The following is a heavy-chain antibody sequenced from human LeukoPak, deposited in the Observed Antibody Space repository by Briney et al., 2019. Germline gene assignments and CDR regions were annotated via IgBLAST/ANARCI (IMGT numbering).Heavy chain of an antibody. V-gene: IGHV3-74*01. D-gene: IGHD3-22*01. CDR1: GFTFSTSW. CDR3: VRDMGYYDKV. CDR2: INTDGNTR. J-gene: IGHJ1*01. Sequence: GGSLRLSCATSGFTFSTSWMHSVRHAPGKGLVWVSRINTDGNTRDYADSVKGRFTISRDNVKNTLYLQINRLRAEDTAVYYCVRDMGYYDKVWGQGTLVTVSS.